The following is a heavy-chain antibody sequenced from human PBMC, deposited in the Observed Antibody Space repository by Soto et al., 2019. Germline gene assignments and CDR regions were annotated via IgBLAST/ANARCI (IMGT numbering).Heavy chain of an antibody. J-gene: IGHJ4*02. CDR1: GFTFSSYG. CDR2: IWYDGSNK. D-gene: IGHD4-17*01. V-gene: IGHV3-33*01. Sequence: VQLVESGGGVVQPGRSLRLSCAASGFTFSSYGMHWVRQAPGKGLEWVAVIWYDGSNKYYADSVKGRFTISRDNSKNTLYLQMNSLRAEDTAVYYCASAADYGDYSFFDYWGQGNLVTVSS. CDR3: ASAADYGDYSFFDY.